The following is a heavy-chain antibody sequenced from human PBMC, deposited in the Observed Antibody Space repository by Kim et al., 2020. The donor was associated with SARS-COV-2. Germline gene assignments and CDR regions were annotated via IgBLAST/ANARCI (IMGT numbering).Heavy chain of an antibody. V-gene: IGHV3-23*01. CDR2: T. Sequence: TYYAGSVKGRFTISRDNSKNMVYLQMNRLSAEDTAVYYCAQSVAGLFDYWGQGTLVTVSS. D-gene: IGHD6-19*01. J-gene: IGHJ4*02. CDR3: AQSVAGLFDY.